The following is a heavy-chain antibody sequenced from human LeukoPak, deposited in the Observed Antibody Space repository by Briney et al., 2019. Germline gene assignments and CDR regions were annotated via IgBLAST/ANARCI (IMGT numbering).Heavy chain of an antibody. D-gene: IGHD3-10*01. Sequence: GGSLRLSCAASGFTFSSYGMHWVSHAPGKGLEWVEVIRYDGSNKYYADSVKGRFTISRDNSKNTLYLQMNSLRAEDTAVYYCAELGYYYGSGSYPESDYWGQGTLVTVSS. CDR1: GFTFSSYG. CDR2: IRYDGSNK. J-gene: IGHJ4*02. V-gene: IGHV3-30*02. CDR3: AELGYYYGSGSYPESDY.